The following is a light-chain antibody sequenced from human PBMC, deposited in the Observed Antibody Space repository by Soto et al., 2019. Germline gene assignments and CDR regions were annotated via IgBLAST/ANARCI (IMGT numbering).Light chain of an antibody. Sequence: QSALTQPASVSVSPGQSITISCTGTSSDVGSYNLVSWYQQHPGKAPKLMIYEVSKRPSGVSNRFSGSKSGNTASLTISGLQAEDEAASYCCSYSGSSTFVFGPGTKLTVL. CDR2: EVS. CDR3: CSYSGSSTFV. CDR1: SSDVGSYNL. J-gene: IGLJ1*01. V-gene: IGLV2-23*02.